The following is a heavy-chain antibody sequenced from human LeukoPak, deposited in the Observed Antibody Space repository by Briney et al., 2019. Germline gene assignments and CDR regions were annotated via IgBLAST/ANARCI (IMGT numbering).Heavy chain of an antibody. D-gene: IGHD2-15*01. Sequence: VASVKVSCKASGYTFTSYYIHWVRQAPGQGLEWLAIINPGGGGTSYAQKFQGRVTLTRDTSTSTVYMELSSLRSEDTAMDYCARVGYCSGSSCYTLVYWGQGTLVTVSS. CDR2: INPGGGGT. J-gene: IGHJ4*02. CDR3: ARVGYCSGSSCYTLVY. CDR1: GYTFTSYY. V-gene: IGHV1-46*01.